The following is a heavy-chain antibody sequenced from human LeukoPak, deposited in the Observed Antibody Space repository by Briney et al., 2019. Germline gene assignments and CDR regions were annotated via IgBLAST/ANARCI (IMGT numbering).Heavy chain of an antibody. V-gene: IGHV3-7*03. CDR2: IKEDGSDK. J-gene: IGHJ4*02. Sequence: GGSLRLSCAAFGFTFSSSWMNWVRQAPGTGLEWVANIKEDGSDKYYVDSVKGRFTISRDNAKNSLYLQMNSLRAEDTAVYYCAGGNSFDYWGQGTLVTVSS. D-gene: IGHD4-23*01. CDR1: GFTFSSSW. CDR3: AGGNSFDY.